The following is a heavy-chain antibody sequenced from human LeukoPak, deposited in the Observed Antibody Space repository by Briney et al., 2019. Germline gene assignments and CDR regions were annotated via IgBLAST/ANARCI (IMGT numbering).Heavy chain of an antibody. Sequence: PSETLSLTCTVSGGSISSYYWSWIRQPAGKGLEWIGRIHTSGSTNYNPSLKSRVTMSVDTSKNQFSLKLSSVTAADTAVYYCARDPYDFWSGYYTGFDPWGQGTLVTVSS. J-gene: IGHJ5*02. CDR1: GGSISSYY. D-gene: IGHD3-3*01. V-gene: IGHV4-4*07. CDR2: IHTSGST. CDR3: ARDPYDFWSGYYTGFDP.